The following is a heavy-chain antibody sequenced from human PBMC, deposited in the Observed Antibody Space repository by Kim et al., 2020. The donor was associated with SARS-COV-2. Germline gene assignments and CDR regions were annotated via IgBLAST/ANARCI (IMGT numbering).Heavy chain of an antibody. D-gene: IGHD6-6*01. CDR3: NPGRIAARRSLWFDP. V-gene: IGHV3-15*01. Sequence: GGSLRLSCAASGFTFSNAWMSWVRQAPGKGLEWVGRIKSKTDGGTTDYAAPVKGRFTISRDDSKNTLYLQMNSLKTEDTAVYYCNPGRIAARRSLWFDPWGQGTLVTVSS. CDR1: GFTFSNAW. J-gene: IGHJ5*02. CDR2: IKSKTDGGTT.